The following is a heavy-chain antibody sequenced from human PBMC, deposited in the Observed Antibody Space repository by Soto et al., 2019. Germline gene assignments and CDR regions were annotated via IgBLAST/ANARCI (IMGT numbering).Heavy chain of an antibody. CDR3: AKSGPLGYCSGGSCLVLAFDI. J-gene: IGHJ3*02. V-gene: IGHV3-23*01. Sequence: PGGSLRLSCAASGFTFSIYARSWVRHAPGKGLEWVSDISCSGGSTYYADSVKGRFTISRDNSKNTLYLQMNSLRAEDTAVYYCAKSGPLGYCSGGSCLVLAFDIWGQGTMVTVSS. D-gene: IGHD2-15*01. CDR1: GFTFSIYA. CDR2: ISCSGGST.